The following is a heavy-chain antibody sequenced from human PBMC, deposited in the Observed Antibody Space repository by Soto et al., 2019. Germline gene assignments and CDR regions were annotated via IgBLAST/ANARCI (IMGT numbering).Heavy chain of an antibody. V-gene: IGHV3-7*01. Sequence: EAQLVESGGGLVQPGGSLRLSCAASGFTFSSYWMSWFRQAPGKGLEWVASIKQDGSEEYYVDSVKGRFTISRVNAKNSLYLQMDSLRAEDTGVYYCARDGGMITFGGVINDYWGQGTLVTVSS. CDR1: GFTFSSYW. CDR3: ARDGGMITFGGVINDY. CDR2: IKQDGSEE. J-gene: IGHJ4*02. D-gene: IGHD3-16*02.